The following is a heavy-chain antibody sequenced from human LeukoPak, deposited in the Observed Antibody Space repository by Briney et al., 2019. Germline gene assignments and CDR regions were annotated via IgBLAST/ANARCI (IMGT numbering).Heavy chain of an antibody. V-gene: IGHV3-21*01. CDR1: GFTFSSYS. D-gene: IGHD3-9*01. J-gene: IGHJ4*02. CDR2: ISSSSYI. CDR3: ARDLDILTGYGIDY. Sequence: GGSLRLSCAASGFTFSSYSMNWVRQAPGKGLEWVSSISSSSYIYYADSVKGRFTISRDNAKNSLYLQMNSLRAEDTAVYYCARDLDILTGYGIDYWGQGTLVTVSS.